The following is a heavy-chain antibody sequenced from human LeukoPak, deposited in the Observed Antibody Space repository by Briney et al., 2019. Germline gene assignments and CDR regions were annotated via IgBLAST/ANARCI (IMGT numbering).Heavy chain of an antibody. CDR1: GYTFTSYD. CDR3: ARDARSVVVAATAVDY. CDR2: MNPNSGNT. J-gene: IGHJ4*02. D-gene: IGHD2-15*01. Sequence: ASVKVSCKASGYTFTSYDINWVRQATGQGLEWMGWMNPNSGNTGYAQKFQGRVTMTRDTSTSTVYMELSSLRSEDTAVYYCARDARSVVVAATAVDYWGQGTLVTVSS. V-gene: IGHV1-8*01.